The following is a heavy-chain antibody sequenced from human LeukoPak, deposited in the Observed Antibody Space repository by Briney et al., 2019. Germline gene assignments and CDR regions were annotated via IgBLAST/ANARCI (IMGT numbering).Heavy chain of an antibody. Sequence: PGGSLRLSCAASGFTFSSYAMSWVRQAPGKGLEWVSAISGSGGSTYYADSVKGRFTISRDNSKNTLYLQMNSLRAEDTAVYYCAKAALGYGDYYYYYYMDVWGKGTTVTVSS. V-gene: IGHV3-23*01. D-gene: IGHD4-17*01. CDR1: GFTFSSYA. J-gene: IGHJ6*03. CDR3: AKAALGYGDYYYYYYMDV. CDR2: ISGSGGST.